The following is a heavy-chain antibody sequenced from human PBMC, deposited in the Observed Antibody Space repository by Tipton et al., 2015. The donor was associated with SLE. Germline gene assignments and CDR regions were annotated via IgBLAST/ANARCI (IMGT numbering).Heavy chain of an antibody. V-gene: IGHV4-59*12. Sequence: TLSLTCTVSGGSISSYYWSWIRQPPGKGLEWIGYIYYSGSTNYNPSLKSRVTISVDTSKNQFSLKLSSVTAADTAVYYCARGVTGIVGEHWGQGTLVTVSS. CDR1: GGSISSYY. CDR3: ARGVTGIVGEH. D-gene: IGHD1-20*01. J-gene: IGHJ1*01. CDR2: IYYSGST.